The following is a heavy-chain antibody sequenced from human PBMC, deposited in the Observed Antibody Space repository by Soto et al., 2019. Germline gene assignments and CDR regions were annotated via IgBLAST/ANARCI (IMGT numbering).Heavy chain of an antibody. CDR2: ISSSGSTI. J-gene: IGHJ4*02. D-gene: IGHD3-22*01. V-gene: IGHV3-11*01. CDR1: GFTFSDYY. CDR3: ARDRMYYYDSSGYTVGY. Sequence: GGSLRLSCAASGFTFSDYYMSWIRQAPGEGLEWVSYISSSGSTIYYADSVKGRFTISRDNAKNSLYLQMNSLRAEDTAVYYCARDRMYYYDSSGYTVGYWGQGTLVTV.